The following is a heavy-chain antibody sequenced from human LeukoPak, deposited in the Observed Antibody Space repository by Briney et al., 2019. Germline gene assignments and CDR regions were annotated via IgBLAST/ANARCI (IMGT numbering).Heavy chain of an antibody. CDR1: GGSFSGYY. CDR2: INLGGST. CDR3: ARGTSGWAD. J-gene: IGHJ4*02. Sequence: SETLSLTCVVYGGSFSGYYWSCIRQSPGKGLEWIGEINLGGSTEYNPSLKSRVTMSIDTSKNQFSLKLSSVTAADAAVYYCARGTSGWADWGQGTLVTVSS. V-gene: IGHV4-34*01. D-gene: IGHD6-19*01.